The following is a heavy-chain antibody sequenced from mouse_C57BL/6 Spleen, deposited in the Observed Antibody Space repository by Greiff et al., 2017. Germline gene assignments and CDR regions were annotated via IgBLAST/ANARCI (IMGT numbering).Heavy chain of an antibody. V-gene: IGHV1-69*01. CDR2: IDPSDSYT. CDR1: GYTFTSYW. J-gene: IGHJ3*01. Sequence: QVQLQQSGAELVMPGASVKLSCKASGYTFTSYWLHWVKQRPGQGLEWIGEIDPSDSYTNYNQKFKGKSTLTVDKSSSTAYMQLSSLTSEDSAVYYCARWGLRRGGFADWGQGTLVTVSA. CDR3: ARWGLRRGGFAD. D-gene: IGHD1-2*01.